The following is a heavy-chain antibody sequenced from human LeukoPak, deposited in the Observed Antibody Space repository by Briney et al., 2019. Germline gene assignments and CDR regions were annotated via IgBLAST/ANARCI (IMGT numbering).Heavy chain of an antibody. J-gene: IGHJ4*02. CDR1: GGSFSGYY. D-gene: IGHD4-17*01. CDR2: INHSGST. Sequence: SETLSLTCAVYGGSFSGYYWSWIRQPPGKGLEWIGEINHSGSTNYNPSLKSRVTISVDTSKNQFSLKLSSVTAADTAVYYCARVTYGDYVYPLDYWGQGTLVTVSS. CDR3: ARVTYGDYVYPLDY. V-gene: IGHV4-34*01.